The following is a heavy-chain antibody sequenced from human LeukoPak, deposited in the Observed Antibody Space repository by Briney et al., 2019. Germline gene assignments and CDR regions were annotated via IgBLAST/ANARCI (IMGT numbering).Heavy chain of an antibody. CDR2: IYYSGST. V-gene: IGHV4-59*01. D-gene: IGHD3-9*01. J-gene: IGHJ3*02. CDR3: ARGQHVLRYFDWCDAFDI. CDR1: GGSISSYY. Sequence: SETLSLTCTVSGGSISSYYWSWIRQPPGKGLEWIGYIYYSGSTNYNPSLKSRVTISVDTSKNQFSLKLSSVTAADTAVYYCARGQHVLRYFDWCDAFDIWGQGTMVTVSS.